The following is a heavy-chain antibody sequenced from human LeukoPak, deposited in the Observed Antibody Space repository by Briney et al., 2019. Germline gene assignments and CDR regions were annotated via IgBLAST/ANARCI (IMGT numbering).Heavy chain of an antibody. CDR2: ISAGGSAI. V-gene: IGHV3-48*03. J-gene: IGHJ3*02. CDR1: GFTFSSFE. Sequence: GGSLRLSCAASGFTFSSFEMYWVRQAPGKGLEWVSYISAGGSAIYYVDSVKGRFTISRDNAKNSLYLQMNSLRAEDTAVYYCVRDGYYGHDSFDIWGQGAMVTVSS. D-gene: IGHD3-10*01. CDR3: VRDGYYGHDSFDI.